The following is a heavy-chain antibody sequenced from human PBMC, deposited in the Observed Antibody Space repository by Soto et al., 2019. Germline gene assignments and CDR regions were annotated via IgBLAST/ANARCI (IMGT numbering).Heavy chain of an antibody. Sequence: KPSETLSLTCSVSGVSISSYFWSWIRQAPGRGLEWIGYTYHRGSTNYSPSLKSRVAISLDTSENQFSLKVNSVTAADTAVYYCARIGGYHGPLDYWGQGTPVT. V-gene: IGHV4-59*01. CDR1: GVSISSYF. D-gene: IGHD6-25*01. CDR2: TYHRGST. J-gene: IGHJ4*02. CDR3: ARIGGYHGPLDY.